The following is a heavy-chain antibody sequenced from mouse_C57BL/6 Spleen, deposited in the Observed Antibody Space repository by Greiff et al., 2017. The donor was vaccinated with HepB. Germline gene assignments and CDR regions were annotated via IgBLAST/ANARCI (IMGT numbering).Heavy chain of an antibody. J-gene: IGHJ3*01. D-gene: IGHD1-1*01. CDR3: ARDTDYGSPFAY. CDR2: INYDGSST. CDR1: GFTFSDYY. Sequence: DVKLVESEGGLVQPGSSMKLSCTASGFTFSDYYMAWVRQVPEKGLEWVANINYDGSSTYYLDSLKSRFIISRDNAKNILYLQMSSLKSEDTATYYCARDTDYGSPFAYWGQGTLVTVSA. V-gene: IGHV5-16*01.